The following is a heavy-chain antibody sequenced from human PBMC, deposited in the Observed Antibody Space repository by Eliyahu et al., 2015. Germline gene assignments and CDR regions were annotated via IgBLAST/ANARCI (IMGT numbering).Heavy chain of an antibody. CDR2: IYSDGST. J-gene: IGHJ4*02. D-gene: IGHD2-15*01. V-gene: IGHV3-53*01. Sequence: EVQLVESGGGLIQPGGSLKLSCAVSGFTVGGNFMTWVRQAPGKGLEWVSVIYSDGSTYYADSVKGRFTISRDNSKNTLYLQMNSLRAEDTAVYYCAREYCSGGRCYYFDYWGQGTLVTVSS. CDR3: AREYCSGGRCYYFDY. CDR1: GFTVGGNF.